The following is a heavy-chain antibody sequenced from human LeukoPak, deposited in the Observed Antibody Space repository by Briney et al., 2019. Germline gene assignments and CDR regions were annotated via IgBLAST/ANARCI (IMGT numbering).Heavy chain of an antibody. J-gene: IGHJ5*02. CDR3: ASLNYYGSGSYRGKWFDP. V-gene: IGHV4-59*01. D-gene: IGHD3-10*01. Sequence: SETLSLTCTVSGGSISSYYWSWLRQPPGKGLEWIGYIYYSGSTNYNPSLKSRVTISVDTSKNQFSLKLSSVTAADTAVYYCASLNYYGSGSYRGKWFDPWGQGTLVTVSS. CDR1: GGSISSYY. CDR2: IYYSGST.